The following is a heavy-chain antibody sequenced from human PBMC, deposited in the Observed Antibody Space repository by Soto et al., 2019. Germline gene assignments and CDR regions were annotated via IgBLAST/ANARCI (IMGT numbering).Heavy chain of an antibody. Sequence: EGKLLESGGGFVQPGVSLKLSCAASEFAFSNCAMIWVRPPAGEGVEWVSAISSGSVNIYYADSVKGRFTISRDNSKSTLYLQMSGLRADDTAVYYCAKTVTTARLYGMDVWGQGTTVTVPS. J-gene: IGHJ6*02. CDR2: ISSGSVNI. CDR3: AKTVTTARLYGMDV. CDR1: EFAFSNCA. V-gene: IGHV3-23*01. D-gene: IGHD4-17*01.